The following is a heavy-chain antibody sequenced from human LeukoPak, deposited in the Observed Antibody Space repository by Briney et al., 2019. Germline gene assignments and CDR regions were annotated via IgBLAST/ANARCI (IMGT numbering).Heavy chain of an antibody. V-gene: IGHV4-4*08. CDR3: ARRAYYDSSGYQPTSGYFDH. J-gene: IGHJ2*01. CDR1: GGSMFSYY. Sequence: SETLSLTCTLSGGSMFSYYLNWIRQPPGKGLEWIGYIYSSGITNYSPSLRSRGTISVATSRNQFSLRLTSVTAADTAIYYCARRAYYDSSGYQPTSGYFDHWGRGTLVTVSS. CDR2: IYSSGIT. D-gene: IGHD3-22*01.